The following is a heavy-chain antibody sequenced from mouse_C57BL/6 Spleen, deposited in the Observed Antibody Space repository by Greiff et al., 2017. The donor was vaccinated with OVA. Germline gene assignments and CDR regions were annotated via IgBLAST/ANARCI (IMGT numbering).Heavy chain of an antibody. Sequence: VQLQQSGTVLARPGASVKMSCKTSGYTFTSYWMHWVKQRPGQGLEWIGAIYPGNSDTSYNQKFKGKANLTAVTSASTAYMELSSLTNEDSAVYYCTKASYSNHPYWYFDVWGTGTTVTVSS. J-gene: IGHJ1*03. V-gene: IGHV1-5*01. CDR1: GYTFTSYW. CDR2: IYPGNSDT. D-gene: IGHD2-5*01. CDR3: TKASYSNHPYWYFDV.